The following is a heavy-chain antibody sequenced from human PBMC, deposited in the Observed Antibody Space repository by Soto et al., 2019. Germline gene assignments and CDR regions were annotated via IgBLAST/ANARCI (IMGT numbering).Heavy chain of an antibody. Sequence: SVKVSCKASGGTFSSYAISWVRQAPGQGLEWMGGIIPIFGTANYAQKFQGRVTITADESTSTAYMELSSLRSEDTAVYYCARVRRDDTASNYYYYGMDVWGQGTTVTVSS. J-gene: IGHJ6*02. CDR1: GGTFSSYA. D-gene: IGHD5-18*01. CDR2: IIPIFGTA. V-gene: IGHV1-69*13. CDR3: ARVRRDDTASNYYYYGMDV.